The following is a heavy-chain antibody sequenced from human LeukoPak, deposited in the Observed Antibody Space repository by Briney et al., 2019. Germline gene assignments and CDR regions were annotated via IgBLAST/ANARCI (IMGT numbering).Heavy chain of an antibody. J-gene: IGHJ4*02. Sequence: PSETLSLTCTVSGGSISSYYWSWLRQPPGKGLEWIGYIYYSGSTNYNPSLKSRVTISVDTSKNQFSLKLSSVTAADTAVYYCARIYGDYGDYWGQGTLVTVS. V-gene: IGHV4-59*01. CDR3: ARIYGDYGDY. D-gene: IGHD4-17*01. CDR2: IYYSGST. CDR1: GGSISSYY.